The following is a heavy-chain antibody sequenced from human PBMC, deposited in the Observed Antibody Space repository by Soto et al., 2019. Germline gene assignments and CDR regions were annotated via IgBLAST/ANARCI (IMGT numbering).Heavy chain of an antibody. J-gene: IGHJ6*03. CDR2: IVVGSGNT. V-gene: IGHV1-58*01. Sequence: SVKVSCKASGFTFSSSALQWVRQARGQRLEWIGWIVVGSGNTNYAQKFQERVTITRDMSTSTAYMELNSLRSDDTAVYYCAARGSRDDYMDVWGKGTTVTVSS. D-gene: IGHD2-2*01. CDR1: GFTFSSSA. CDR3: AARGSRDDYMDV.